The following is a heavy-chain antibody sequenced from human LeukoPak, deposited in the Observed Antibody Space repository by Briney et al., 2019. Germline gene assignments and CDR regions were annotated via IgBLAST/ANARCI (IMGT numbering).Heavy chain of an antibody. J-gene: IGHJ3*02. CDR2: INHSGST. V-gene: IGHV4-34*01. CDR3: ARITDRTIIGEIMHGFDI. CDR1: GGPFSGYY. D-gene: IGHD3-3*01. Sequence: SETLSLTCAVYGGPFSGYYWSWIRQPPGKGREWIGEINHSGSTNYNPSLKSRVTISVDTSKNQFSLRLSSVTAADTAVYYCARITDRTIIGEIMHGFDIWGQGTPVTVSS.